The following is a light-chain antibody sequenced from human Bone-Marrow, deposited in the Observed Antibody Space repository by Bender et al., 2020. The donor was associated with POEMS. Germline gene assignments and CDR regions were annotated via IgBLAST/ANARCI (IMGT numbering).Light chain of an antibody. CDR3: SAYTMRSTVV. Sequence: QSVLTQPPSASGSPGQSVTISCTGTGSDVGGYDYVSWYQQHPGKAPKLLICEVTKRPSGVPARFSGSKSGNTASLTVSGLQAEDEARYYCSAYTMRSTVVFGGGTELTVL. V-gene: IGLV2-8*01. CDR1: GSDVGGYDY. J-gene: IGLJ2*01. CDR2: EVT.